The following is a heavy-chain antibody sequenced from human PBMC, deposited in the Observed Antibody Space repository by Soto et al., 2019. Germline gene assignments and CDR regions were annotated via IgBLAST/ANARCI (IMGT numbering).Heavy chain of an antibody. Sequence: VNPTQTLTLTCTFSWFSLSTSGMCVSWIRQPPGKALEWLALIDWDDDKYYSTSLKTRLTISKDTSKNQVVLTMTNMDPVDTATYYCARSSVPAASGWFDPWGRGTLVTVAS. CDR1: WFSLSTSGMC. CDR3: ARSSVPAASGWFDP. J-gene: IGHJ5*02. V-gene: IGHV2-70*01. D-gene: IGHD2-2*01. CDR2: IDWDDDK.